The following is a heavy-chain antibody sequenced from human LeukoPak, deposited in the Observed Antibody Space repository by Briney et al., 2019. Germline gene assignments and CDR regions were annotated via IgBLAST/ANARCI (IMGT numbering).Heavy chain of an antibody. CDR3: ARLEVGATNFDY. CDR1: GGSLSGINYY. J-gene: IGHJ4*02. D-gene: IGHD1-26*01. Sequence: SETLSLTCTVSGGSLSGINYYWGWIRQPPGTGLEWIGTIYYSGSTYYNPSLKSRVTISVDTSKNQFSLKLSSVTAADTAVYYCARLEVGATNFDYWGQGTLVTVSS. V-gene: IGHV4-39*01. CDR2: IYYSGST.